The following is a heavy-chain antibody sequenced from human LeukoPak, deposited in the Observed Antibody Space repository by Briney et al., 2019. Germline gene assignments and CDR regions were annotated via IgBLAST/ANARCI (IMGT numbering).Heavy chain of an antibody. Sequence: SETLSLTSTVSGGSISSGSYYWSWIRQPAGKGLEWIGRIYTSGSTNYNPSLKSRVTISVDTSKNQFSLKLSSVTAADTDVYYCPRIYSSSSGIDHWGQGTLVTVSS. V-gene: IGHV4-61*02. J-gene: IGHJ4*02. CDR2: IYTSGST. D-gene: IGHD6-6*01. CDR3: PRIYSSSSGIDH. CDR1: GGSISSGSYY.